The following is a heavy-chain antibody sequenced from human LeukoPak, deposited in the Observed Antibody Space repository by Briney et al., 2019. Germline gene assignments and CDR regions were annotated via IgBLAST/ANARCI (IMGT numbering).Heavy chain of an antibody. V-gene: IGHV4-34*01. CDR3: ARQFIGTYYYYYMDV. J-gene: IGHJ6*03. D-gene: IGHD1-26*01. CDR2: INHSGST. Sequence: SETLSLTCAVYGGSFSGYYWSWIRQPPGKGLEWIGEINHSGSTNYNPSLKSRVTISVDTSKNQFSLKLSSVTAADTAVYYCARQFIGTYYYYYMDVWGKGTTVTVSS. CDR1: GGSFSGYY.